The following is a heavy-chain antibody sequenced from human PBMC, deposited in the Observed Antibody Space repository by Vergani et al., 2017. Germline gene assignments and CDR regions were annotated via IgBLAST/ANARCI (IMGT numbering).Heavy chain of an antibody. CDR2: IYPGDSDT. V-gene: IGHV5-51*01. D-gene: IGHD3-9*01. CDR1: GYRFTNYW. CDR3: ARRYFDPNYYYYYMDV. Sequence: EVQLVQSGAEVKKPGESLKISCKGSGYRFTNYWIGWVRQMPGKGLEWMGIIYPGDSDTRYSPSFQGQVTISVDKSISTAYLQWSSLKASDTAMYYCARRYFDPNYYYYYMDVWGKGTTVTVSS. J-gene: IGHJ6*03.